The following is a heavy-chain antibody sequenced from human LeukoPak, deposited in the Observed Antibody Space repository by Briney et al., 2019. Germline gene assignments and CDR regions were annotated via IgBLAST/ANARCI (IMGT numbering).Heavy chain of an antibody. CDR3: ARVGYGTGGFDP. J-gene: IGHJ5*02. D-gene: IGHD3-10*01. V-gene: IGHV4-30-4*01. CDR1: GGSVSSGDYY. Sequence: SETLSLTCTVSGGSVSSGDYYWSWIRQPPGKGLEWIGYIYYSGSTYYNPSLKSRVTISVDTSKNQFSLKLSSVTAADTAVYYCARVGYGTGGFDPWGQGTLVTVSS. CDR2: IYYSGST.